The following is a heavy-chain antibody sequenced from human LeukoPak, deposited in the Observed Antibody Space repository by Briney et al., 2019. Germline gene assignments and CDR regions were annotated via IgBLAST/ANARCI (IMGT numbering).Heavy chain of an antibody. J-gene: IGHJ4*02. CDR3: GTGYYDFWFFNY. CDR2: ISSSSSYI. Sequence: AGGSLRLSCSAPGFTFSSYSMNWVRPAPGEGLEWVSSISSSSSYIYYADSVKGRFTISRDNAKNSLYLQMNSLRAEDTAVYYCGTGYYDFWFFNYWGQGTLVTVSS. D-gene: IGHD3-3*01. CDR1: GFTFSSYS. V-gene: IGHV3-21*01.